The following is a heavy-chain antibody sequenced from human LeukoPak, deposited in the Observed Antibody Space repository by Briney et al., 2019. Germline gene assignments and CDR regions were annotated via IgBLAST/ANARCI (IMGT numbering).Heavy chain of an antibody. CDR1: GFTFSSYW. CDR2: VSTGGGTI. D-gene: IGHD1-26*01. J-gene: IGHJ3*02. CDR3: AKSLRSETGLYGAYDI. V-gene: IGHV3-23*01. Sequence: HPGGSLRLSCAASGFTFSSYWMSWVRQAPGKGLEWVSAVSTGGGTIYYGDSVKGRFTISRDNSKKTLYLQMNSLRAEDTAEYYCAKSLRSETGLYGAYDIWGQGTMVTVSS.